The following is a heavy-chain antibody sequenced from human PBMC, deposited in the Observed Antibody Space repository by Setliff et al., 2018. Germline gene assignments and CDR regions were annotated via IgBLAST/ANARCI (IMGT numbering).Heavy chain of an antibody. CDR1: GGSISSGGYY. CDR3: ARDRQYCSSTSCYTSYFYYYAMDI. J-gene: IGHJ6*02. V-gene: IGHV4-31*03. D-gene: IGHD2-2*02. Sequence: SETLSLTCTVSGGSISSGGYYWSWIRQHPGKGLEWIGYIYYSGSTYYNPSLTGRLSISIDTSKKQFSLKMRSVTAADTAVYYCARDRQYCSSTSCYTSYFYYYAMDIWGQGTTVTVSS. CDR2: IYYSGST.